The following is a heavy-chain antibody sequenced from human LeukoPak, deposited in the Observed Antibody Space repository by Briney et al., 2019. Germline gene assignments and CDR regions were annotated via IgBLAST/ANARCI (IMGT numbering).Heavy chain of an antibody. J-gene: IGHJ4*02. D-gene: IGHD3-10*01. CDR3: ASRVWFGELADY. V-gene: IGHV1/OR15-1*01. CDR2: INPNSGGT. Sequence: ASVKVSCKASGYIFTDYYMHWVRQAPGQELGWMGRINPNSGGTNYAQKFQGRVTMTRDTSISTAYTELSSLRSEDTATYYCASRVWFGELADYWGQGTLVTVSS. CDR1: GYIFTDYY.